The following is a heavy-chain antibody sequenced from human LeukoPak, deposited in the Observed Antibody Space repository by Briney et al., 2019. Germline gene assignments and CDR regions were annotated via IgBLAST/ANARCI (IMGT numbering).Heavy chain of an antibody. J-gene: IGHJ4*02. D-gene: IGHD3-22*01. CDR1: GFTFSSYA. CDR3: AKDHYYDSAYYFDY. Sequence: GGSLRLSYAASGFTFSSYAMSWVRQAPGKGLEWVSAISGSGGSTYYTDSVKGRFTISRDNSKNTLYLQMNSLRAEDTAVYYCAKDHYYDSAYYFDYWGQGTLVTVSS. CDR2: ISGSGGST. V-gene: IGHV3-23*01.